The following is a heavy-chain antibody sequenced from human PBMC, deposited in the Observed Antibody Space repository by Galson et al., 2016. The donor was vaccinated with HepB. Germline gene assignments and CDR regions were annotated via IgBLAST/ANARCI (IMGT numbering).Heavy chain of an antibody. V-gene: IGHV3-30*18. CDR3: AKSSGRSSGYYANWFDP. J-gene: IGHJ5*02. D-gene: IGHD3-22*01. Sequence: SLRLSCAASGFTFSSYGMHWVRQAPGKGLEWVAVILYDGSNKYYTDSVKGRFTVSRDNSKNTLYLLMNSLRAEDTAVYYCAKSSGRSSGYYANWFDPWGQGTLVTVSS. CDR1: GFTFSSYG. CDR2: ILYDGSNK.